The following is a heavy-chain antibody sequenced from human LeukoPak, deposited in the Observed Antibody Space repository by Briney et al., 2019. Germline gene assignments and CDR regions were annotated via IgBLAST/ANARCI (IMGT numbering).Heavy chain of an antibody. CDR2: IYPSGNT. Sequence: PSETLSLTCSVSGGSFSNHFWSWVRQPAGKGLEWIGRIYPSGNTNYNPSLKSRVTLSVDTSKTQFYLSLSSVTAADTAVYYSAREDSGSYYNFYYFYMDVWGKGTTVTISS. J-gene: IGHJ6*03. D-gene: IGHD3-10*01. CDR3: AREDSGSYYNFYYFYMDV. CDR1: GGSFSNHF. V-gene: IGHV4-4*07.